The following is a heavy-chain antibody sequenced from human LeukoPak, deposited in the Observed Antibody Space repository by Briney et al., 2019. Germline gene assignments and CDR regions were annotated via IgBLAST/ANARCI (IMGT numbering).Heavy chain of an antibody. V-gene: IGHV3-53*01. D-gene: IGHD3-16*02. CDR3: ARASGGGGVIVPFDY. CDR2: IYSGGST. J-gene: IGHJ4*02. CDR1: GFTVSSNY. Sequence: GGSLRLSCAASGFTVSSNYMSWVRQAPGKGLEWVSVIYSGGSTYYADSVKGRFTISRDNSKNTLYLQMNSLRAEDTAVYYCARASGGGGVIVPFDYWGQGTLVTVSS.